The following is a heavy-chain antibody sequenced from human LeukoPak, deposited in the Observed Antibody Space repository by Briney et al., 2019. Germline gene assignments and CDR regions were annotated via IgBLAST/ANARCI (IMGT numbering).Heavy chain of an antibody. CDR1: GYRFTSNW. J-gene: IGHJ4*02. D-gene: IGHD4-17*01. CDR3: ARQETTVTPPDY. Sequence: GESLKISCKGSGYRFTSNWIGWVRQMPGKGLEWMGIIYPADSDTRYRPAFQGQVTISADKSISTAYLQWSSLKASDTAMYHCARQETTVTPPDYWGQGTLVTVSS. CDR2: IYPADSDT. V-gene: IGHV5-51*01.